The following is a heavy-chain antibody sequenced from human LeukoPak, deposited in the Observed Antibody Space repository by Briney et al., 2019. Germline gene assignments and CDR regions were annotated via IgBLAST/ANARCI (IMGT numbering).Heavy chain of an antibody. V-gene: IGHV1-69*01. CDR1: GGTFSSYA. J-gene: IGHJ4*02. CDR2: IIPIFGTA. D-gene: IGHD1-26*01. CDR3: ARAIVGASIVPGSFDY. Sequence: SVKVSCKASGGTFSSYAISWVRQAPGQGLEWMGGIIPIFGTANYAQKFQGRVTITADESTSTAYMELSSLRSEDTAVYYCARAIVGASIVPGSFDYWGQGTLVTVSS.